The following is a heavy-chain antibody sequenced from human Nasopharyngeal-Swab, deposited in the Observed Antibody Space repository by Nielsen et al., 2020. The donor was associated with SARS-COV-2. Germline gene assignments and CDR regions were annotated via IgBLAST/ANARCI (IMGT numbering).Heavy chain of an antibody. D-gene: IGHD3-10*01. V-gene: IGHV4-34*01. J-gene: IGHJ4*02. CDR1: GGSFSGYY. Sequence: SETLSLTCAVYGGSFSGYYWSWIRQPPGKGLEWIGEINHSGSTNYNPSLKSRVTIPVDTSKNQFSLKLSSVTAADTAVYYCARLDYYYGSGSYRYWGQGTLVTVSS. CDR3: ARLDYYYGSGSYRY. CDR2: INHSGST.